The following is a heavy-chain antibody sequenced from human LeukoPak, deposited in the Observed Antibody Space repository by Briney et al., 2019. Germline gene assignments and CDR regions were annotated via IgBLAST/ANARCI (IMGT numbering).Heavy chain of an antibody. D-gene: IGHD3-22*01. CDR1: GYTFTSYG. V-gene: IGHV1-18*01. Sequence: ASVKVSCKASGYTFTSYGISWLRQAPGQGLEWMGWISAYNGNTNYAQKLQGRVTMTTDTSTSTAYMELRSLRSDDTAVYYCARDSHYDSSGADAFDIWGQGTMVTVSS. CDR2: ISAYNGNT. CDR3: ARDSHYDSSGADAFDI. J-gene: IGHJ3*02.